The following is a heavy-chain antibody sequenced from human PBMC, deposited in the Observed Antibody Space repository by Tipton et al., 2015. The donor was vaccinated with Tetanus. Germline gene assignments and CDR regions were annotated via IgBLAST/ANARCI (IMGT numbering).Heavy chain of an antibody. CDR1: GGSISSGGYF. J-gene: IGHJ4*02. V-gene: IGHV4-31*03. D-gene: IGHD5/OR15-5a*01. Sequence: TLSLTCSVSGGSISSGGYFWNWIRQHPGKGPEWIGYIYYSGDTFYNPSLKSRVTISVDTSKNQFSLNLRSVTAADTAVYYCARLREIVSRSGWAFDYWGQGLLVTVSS. CDR3: ARLREIVSRSGWAFDY. CDR2: IYYSGDT.